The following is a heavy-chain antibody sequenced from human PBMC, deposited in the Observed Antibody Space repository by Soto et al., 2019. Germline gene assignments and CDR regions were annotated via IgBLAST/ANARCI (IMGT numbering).Heavy chain of an antibody. CDR3: ARCRKREGFDP. V-gene: IGHV4-39*01. CDR1: GGSISSPNW. Sequence: ASETLSLTCAVSGGSISSPNWWVWIRQPPGKGLEWIGCIFFSGSTYYNPSLKSRVTISVDTSKNQFSLKLSSVTAADTAVYYCARCRKREGFDPWGQGTLVTVSS. J-gene: IGHJ5*02. CDR2: IFFSGST.